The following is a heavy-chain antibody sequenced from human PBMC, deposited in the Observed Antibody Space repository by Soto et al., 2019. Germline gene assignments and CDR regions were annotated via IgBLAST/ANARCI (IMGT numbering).Heavy chain of an antibody. D-gene: IGHD1-1*01. CDR3: ARTSTRGTRFDY. CDR1: GGSISTSNW. J-gene: IGHJ4*02. V-gene: IGHV4-4*02. CDR2: VYHSGST. Sequence: QVQLQESGPGLVKPSGTLSLTCAVSGGSISTSNWWSWVRQPPGKGLEWIGEVYHSGSTNYNPSFKSRVAMSVDKSKTQFSLKLNSVTAADTALYYCARTSTRGTRFDYWGQGSLVTVSS.